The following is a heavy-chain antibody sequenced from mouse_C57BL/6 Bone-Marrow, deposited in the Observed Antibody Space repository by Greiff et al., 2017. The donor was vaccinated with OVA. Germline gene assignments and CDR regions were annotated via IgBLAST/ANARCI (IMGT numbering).Heavy chain of an antibody. Sequence: VQLQQPGAELVKPGASVKMSCKASGYTFTSYWITWVKQRPGQGLEWIGDIYPGSGSTNYNEKFKSKATLTVDTSSSTAYMQLSSLTSEDSAVYYCARNYYGSRYYYAMDYWGQGTSVTVSS. J-gene: IGHJ4*01. D-gene: IGHD1-1*01. V-gene: IGHV1-55*01. CDR3: ARNYYGSRYYYAMDY. CDR2: IYPGSGST. CDR1: GYTFTSYW.